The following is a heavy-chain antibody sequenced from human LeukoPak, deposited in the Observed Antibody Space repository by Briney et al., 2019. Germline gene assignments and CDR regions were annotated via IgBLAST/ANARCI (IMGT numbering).Heavy chain of an antibody. V-gene: IGHV3-23*01. CDR2: ISGSGGST. CDR3: AKVWGSSGHCFDY. J-gene: IGHJ4*02. D-gene: IGHD6-19*01. CDR1: GFTFSSMA. Sequence: GGPLSLPCAPSGFTFSSMAITWAPQPQGRGLGGVSPISGSGGSTYYADSVKGRFTISRDNSKNTLYLQMNSLRAEDTAVYYCAKVWGSSGHCFDYWGQGTLVTVSS.